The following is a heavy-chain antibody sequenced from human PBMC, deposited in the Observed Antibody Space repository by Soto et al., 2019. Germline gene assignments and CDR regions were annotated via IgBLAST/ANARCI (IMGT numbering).Heavy chain of an antibody. V-gene: IGHV4-59*01. CDR1: GGSISSYY. J-gene: IGHJ6*03. Sequence: PSEALSLTCTVSGGSISSYYWSWIRQPPGKGLEWIGYIYYSGSTNYNPSLKSRVTISVDTSKNQFSLKLSSVTAADTAVYYCARVRRSIAAPPRMLYYYYMDVGGKGTTVTSP. CDR3: ARVRRSIAAPPRMLYYYYMDV. D-gene: IGHD6-6*01. CDR2: IYYSGST.